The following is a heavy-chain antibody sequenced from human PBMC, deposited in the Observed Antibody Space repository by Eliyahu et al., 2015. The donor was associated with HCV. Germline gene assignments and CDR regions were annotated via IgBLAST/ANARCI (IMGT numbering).Heavy chain of an antibody. J-gene: IGHJ5*02. CDR3: ARDYAPGASTSCPDP. V-gene: IGHV3-21*01. CDR1: GFTFXXYX. Sequence: EVQLVESGGGLVKPGGSXXLSCAASGFTFXXYXMNWVRQAPGKGLGWVSSISSSSSYIYYADSVKGRFTISRDNAKNSLYLQMNSLRAEDTAVYYCARDYAPGASTSCPDPWGQGTLVTVSS. CDR2: ISSSSSYI. D-gene: IGHD2-2*01.